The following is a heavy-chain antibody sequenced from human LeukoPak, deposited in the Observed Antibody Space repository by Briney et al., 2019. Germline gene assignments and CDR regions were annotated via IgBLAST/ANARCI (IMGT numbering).Heavy chain of an antibody. CDR1: GFTFSSYS. CDR3: ARVATSRYDILTGYYTGARTLDY. Sequence: GGSLRLSCAASGFTFSSYSMNWVRQAPGKGLEWVSYISCSSSTIYYADSVKGRFTISRDNAKNSLYLQMNSLRDEDTAVYYCARVATSRYDILTGYYTGARTLDYWGQGTLVTVSS. V-gene: IGHV3-48*02. CDR2: ISCSSSTI. D-gene: IGHD3-9*01. J-gene: IGHJ4*02.